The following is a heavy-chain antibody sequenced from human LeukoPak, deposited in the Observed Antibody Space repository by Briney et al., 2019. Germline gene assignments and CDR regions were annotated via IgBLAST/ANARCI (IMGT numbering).Heavy chain of an antibody. Sequence: SVTVSCKASGYTFTSYGISWVRPAPGQGLEWMGWISAYNGNTNYAQKLQGRVTMTTDTSTSTAYMELRSLRSDDTAVYYCARVAIWFGEPTRNWGHGNLGSVSS. CDR2: ISAYNGNT. CDR1: GYTFTSYG. CDR3: ARVAIWFGEPTRN. V-gene: IGHV1-18*01. J-gene: IGHJ4*01. D-gene: IGHD3-10*01.